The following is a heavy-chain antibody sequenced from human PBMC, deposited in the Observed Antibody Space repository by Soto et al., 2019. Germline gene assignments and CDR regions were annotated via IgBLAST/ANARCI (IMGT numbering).Heavy chain of an antibody. V-gene: IGHV3-11*01. CDR1: GFTFSNYY. CDR2: ISSTGRTI. J-gene: IGHJ4*02. CDR3: ARSHSSGWEFDY. D-gene: IGHD6-19*01. Sequence: GGSLRLSCGASGFTFSNYYMSWIRQAPGKGLEWVSYISSTGRTIYYADSVKGRFTVSRDNAQNSLSLKLNSLRVEDTAVYYCARSHSSGWEFDYWGQGTQVTVSS.